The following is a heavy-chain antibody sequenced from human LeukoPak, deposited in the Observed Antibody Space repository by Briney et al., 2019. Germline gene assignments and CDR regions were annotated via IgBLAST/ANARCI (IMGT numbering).Heavy chain of an antibody. J-gene: IGHJ1*01. D-gene: IGHD3-22*01. V-gene: IGHV4-4*07. Sequence: SETLSLTCTVSGGSISSYYWSWIRQPAGKGLEWIGRIYTSGSSNSNPSLKSRVTMSADTSKNQFSLKLSSVTAADTAVYYCARAINPFYFDSSGHELGYRGQGTLVTVSS. CDR1: GGSISSYY. CDR2: IYTSGSS. CDR3: ARAINPFYFDSSGHELGY.